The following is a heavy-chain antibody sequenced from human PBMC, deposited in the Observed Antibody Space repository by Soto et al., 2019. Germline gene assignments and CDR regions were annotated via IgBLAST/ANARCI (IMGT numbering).Heavy chain of an antibody. CDR1: GGSFSGYY. J-gene: IGHJ4*02. CDR3: ATSTVVVPAATPDHNLLPAY. V-gene: IGHV4-34*01. Sequence: PSETLSLTCAVYGGSFSGYYWSWIRQPPGKGLEWIGEINHSGSTNYNPSLKSRVTISVDTSKNQFSLKLSSVTAADTAVYYCATSTVVVPAATPDHNLLPAYWGQGTLVTVSS. D-gene: IGHD2-2*01. CDR2: INHSGST.